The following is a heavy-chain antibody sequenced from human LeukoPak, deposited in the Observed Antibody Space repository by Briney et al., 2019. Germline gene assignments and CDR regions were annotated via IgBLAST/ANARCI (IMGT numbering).Heavy chain of an antibody. CDR1: GGSISSGGYY. CDR3: ARDQGPAAIGGY. V-gene: IGHV4-31*03. D-gene: IGHD2-2*01. J-gene: IGHJ4*02. Sequence: SETLSLTCTVSGGSISSGGYYWSWIRQYPGKGLEWIGYIYYSGSTYYNPSLKSRVTISVDTSKNQFSLKLSSVTAADTAVYYCARDQGPAAIGGYWGQGTLVTVSS. CDR2: IYYSGST.